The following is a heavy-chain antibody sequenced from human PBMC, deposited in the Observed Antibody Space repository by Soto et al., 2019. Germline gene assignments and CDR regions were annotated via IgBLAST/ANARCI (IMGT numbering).Heavy chain of an antibody. CDR2: IDYSGCT. V-gene: IGHV4-30-4*01. CDR1: GVSISSGDYY. CDR3: ARGDDCSSISRSYYYYGMDV. Sequence: SETLSLTXTVSGVSISSGDYYWSWIRQPPGMGREWSEYIDYSGCTYYSPTLKNRVTISVDTSKNQSSMNLSSVTAADTAVYYCARGDDCSSISRSYYYYGMDVWGQGTTVTVSS. D-gene: IGHD2-2*01. J-gene: IGHJ6*02.